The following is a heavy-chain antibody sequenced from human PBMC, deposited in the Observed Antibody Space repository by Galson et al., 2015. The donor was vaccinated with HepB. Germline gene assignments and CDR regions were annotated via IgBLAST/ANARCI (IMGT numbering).Heavy chain of an antibody. CDR1: GYTLTELS. CDR3: ATVRRSFGVVMEYYYGMDV. Sequence: SVKVSCKVSGYTLTELSMHWVRQAPGKGLEWMGGFDPEDGETIYAQKFQGRVTMTEDTSTDTAYMELSSLRSEDTAVYYCATVRRSFGVVMEYYYGMDVWGQGTTVTVSS. V-gene: IGHV1-24*01. D-gene: IGHD3-3*01. CDR2: FDPEDGET. J-gene: IGHJ6*02.